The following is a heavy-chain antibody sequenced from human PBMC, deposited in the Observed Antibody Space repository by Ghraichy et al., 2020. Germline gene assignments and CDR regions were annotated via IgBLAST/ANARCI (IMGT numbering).Heavy chain of an antibody. CDR3: AKGQQLVGYDYYYYYGMDV. CDR2: ISGSGGST. V-gene: IGHV3-23*01. D-gene: IGHD6-13*01. CDR1: GFTFSSYA. J-gene: IGHJ6*02. Sequence: GESLNISCAASGFTFSSYAMSWVRQAPGKGLEWVSAISGSGGSTYYADSVKGRFTISRDNSKNTLYLQMNSLRAEDTAVYYCAKGQQLVGYDYYYYYGMDVWGQGTTVTVSS.